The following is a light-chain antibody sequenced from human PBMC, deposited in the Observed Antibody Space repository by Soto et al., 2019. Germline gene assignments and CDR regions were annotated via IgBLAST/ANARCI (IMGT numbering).Light chain of an antibody. CDR1: SSNIGSNT. CDR3: AAWDDSLNGVV. Sequence: QSVLTQPPSACGTPGQRVTISCSGSSSNIGSNTVNWYQQLPGTAPKLLIYSNNQRPSGVRDRFSGSKSGTSASLAISGLQSEDEADYYCAAWDDSLNGVVFGGGTKLTVL. V-gene: IGLV1-44*01. J-gene: IGLJ2*01. CDR2: SNN.